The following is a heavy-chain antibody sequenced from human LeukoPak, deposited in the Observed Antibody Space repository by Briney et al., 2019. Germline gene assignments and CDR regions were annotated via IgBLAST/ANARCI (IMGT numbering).Heavy chain of an antibody. CDR2: ISAYNGNT. D-gene: IGHD3-22*01. Sequence: ASVNVSCKASGYTFTSYGISWVRQAPGQGLEWMGWISAYNGNTNYAQKLQGRVTMTTDTSTSTAYMELRSLRSDDTAVYYCARDVAVTYYYDSSGYYYFDHWGQGTLVTVSS. V-gene: IGHV1-18*01. J-gene: IGHJ4*02. CDR1: GYTFTSYG. CDR3: ARDVAVTYYYDSSGYYYFDH.